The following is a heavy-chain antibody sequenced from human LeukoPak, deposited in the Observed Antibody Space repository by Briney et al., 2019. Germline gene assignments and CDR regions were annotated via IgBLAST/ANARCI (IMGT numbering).Heavy chain of an antibody. CDR1: GGTFSSYA. D-gene: IGHD5-18*01. CDR3: ARARRGYSYDYVSNSFDY. V-gene: IGHV1-69*05. Sequence: SVKVSCKASGGTFSSYAISWVRQAPGQGLEWMGRIIPIFGTANYAQKFQGRVTITTDESTSTAYMELSSLRSEDTAVYYCARARRGYSYDYVSNSFDYWGQGTMVTVSS. J-gene: IGHJ4*02. CDR2: IIPIFGTA.